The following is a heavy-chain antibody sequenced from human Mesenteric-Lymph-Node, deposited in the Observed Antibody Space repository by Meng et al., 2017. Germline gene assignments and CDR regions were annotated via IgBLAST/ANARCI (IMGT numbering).Heavy chain of an antibody. J-gene: IGHJ4*02. D-gene: IGHD5-24*01. CDR2: IWYDGSNK. CDR1: GFTFSSYG. CDR3: ARVSRWLQLGGDY. V-gene: IGHV3-33*01. Sequence: GESLKISCAASGFTFSSYGMHWVRQAPGKGLEWVAVIWYDGSNKYYADSVKGRFTISRDNSKNTLYLQMNSLRAEDTAVYYCARVSRWLQLGGDYWGQGTLVTVSS.